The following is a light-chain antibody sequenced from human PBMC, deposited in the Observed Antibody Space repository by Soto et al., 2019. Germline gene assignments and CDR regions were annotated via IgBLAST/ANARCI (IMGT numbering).Light chain of an antibody. J-gene: IGKJ4*01. V-gene: IGKV1-17*01. CDR2: KAS. CDR3: QQLNTYPLI. Sequence: DIQITQSPSSLSASVGDRVTITCRASQSISTYLIWYQQKPGKAPKLLIYKASSVQGGVPSRFSGSGSGTEFTLTISSLQPEDFATYYCQQLNTYPLIFGGGTKVDIK. CDR1: QSISTY.